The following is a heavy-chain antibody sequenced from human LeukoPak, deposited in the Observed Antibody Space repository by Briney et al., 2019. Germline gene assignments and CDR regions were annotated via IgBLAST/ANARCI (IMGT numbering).Heavy chain of an antibody. CDR2: IGASGGST. CDR1: GFTFSSYA. D-gene: IGHD3-9*01. Sequence: GGSLRLACATSGFTFSSYAMSWVRQAPGKGLEWVSGIGASGGSTYYADSVKGRFTISRDNSKNTLYLQMNSLRTEDTAVYYCAKAEGYDILTGLDYWGQGTLVTVSS. J-gene: IGHJ4*02. V-gene: IGHV3-23*01. CDR3: AKAEGYDILTGLDY.